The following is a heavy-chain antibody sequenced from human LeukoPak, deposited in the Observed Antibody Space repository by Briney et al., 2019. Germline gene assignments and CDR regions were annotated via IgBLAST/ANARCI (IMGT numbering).Heavy chain of an antibody. CDR2: ISAYNGNT. D-gene: IGHD3-10*01. Sequence: ASVKVSCKASGYTFTSYGISWVRQAPGQGLEWMGWISAYNGNTNYAQKFQGRVTITTDESTSTAYMELSSLRSEDTAVYYCARDGKYYYGSGSYFSWFDPWGQGALVTVSS. J-gene: IGHJ5*02. V-gene: IGHV1-18*01. CDR1: GYTFTSYG. CDR3: ARDGKYYYGSGSYFSWFDP.